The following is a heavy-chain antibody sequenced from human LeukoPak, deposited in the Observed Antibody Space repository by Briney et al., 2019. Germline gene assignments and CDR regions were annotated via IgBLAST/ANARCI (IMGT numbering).Heavy chain of an antibody. D-gene: IGHD6-19*01. CDR1: GGSISSSNW. CDR2: IYHSGST. CDR3: ARYDVGWYYFDY. J-gene: IGHJ4*02. Sequence: MTSGTLSLTCVVSGGSISSSNWWSWVRQPPEKGLEWIGEIYHSGSTNYNPSLKSRATISVDKSKNQFSLKLSSVTAADTAVYYCARYDVGWYYFDYWGQGTLVTVSS. V-gene: IGHV4-4*02.